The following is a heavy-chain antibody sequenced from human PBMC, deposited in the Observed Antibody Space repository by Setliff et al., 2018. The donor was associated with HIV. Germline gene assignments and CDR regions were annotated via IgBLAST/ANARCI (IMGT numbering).Heavy chain of an antibody. CDR3: ARDQAAGYYFDY. D-gene: IGHD6-13*01. CDR1: GGSISSSSYY. V-gene: IGHV4-39*07. J-gene: IGHJ4*02. CDR2: IYYSGST. Sequence: SETLSLTCTVSGGSISSSSYYWGWIRQPPGKGLEWIGSIYYSGSTYYNPSLKSRVTISVDTSKNQFSLKLSSVTAADTAVYYCARDQAAGYYFDYCVQGTLVTVAS.